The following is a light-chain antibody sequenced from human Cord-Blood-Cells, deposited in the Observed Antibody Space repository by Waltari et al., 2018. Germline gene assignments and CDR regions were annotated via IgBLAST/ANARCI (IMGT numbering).Light chain of an antibody. Sequence: QSALTQPPSVSGSPGQSVTISCTGTSSDVGSYNRVSWYQQPPGTAPKLMIYEVSNRPSGVTDRFAGSKSGNTASMTIPGLQAADEADYYCSSYTSSSTWVFGGGTKLTVL. CDR2: EVS. CDR3: SSYTSSSTWV. CDR1: SSDVGSYNR. J-gene: IGLJ3*02. V-gene: IGLV2-18*02.